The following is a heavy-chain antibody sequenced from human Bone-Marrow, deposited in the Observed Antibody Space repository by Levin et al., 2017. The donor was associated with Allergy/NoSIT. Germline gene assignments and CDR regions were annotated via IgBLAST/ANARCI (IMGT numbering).Heavy chain of an antibody. J-gene: IGHJ4*02. V-gene: IGHV3-30*18. CDR3: AKGGSLDNCRSISCSPDYFDH. Sequence: PGGSLRLSCAASGFTFSSYAMHWVRQAPGKGLEWVAVISYDGSDKNYADSVKGRFTISRDDSKNTLYLQMNSLRAEDTAVYYCAKGGSLDNCRSISCSPDYFDHWGQGTLVPVSS. D-gene: IGHD2-2*01. CDR2: ISYDGSDK. CDR1: GFTFSSYA.